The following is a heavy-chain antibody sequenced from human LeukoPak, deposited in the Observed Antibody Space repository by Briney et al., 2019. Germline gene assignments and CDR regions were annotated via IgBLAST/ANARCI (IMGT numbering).Heavy chain of an antibody. CDR2: IYPGDSDT. D-gene: IGHD2-2*01. CDR3: ARSLGYCSSTSCPFQH. CDR1: GYSFTSYW. J-gene: IGHJ1*01. V-gene: IGHV5-51*01. Sequence: GDSLKISCKGSGYSFTSYWIGWVRQMPGKGLEWMGIIYPGDSDTRYSPSFQGQVTISADKSISTAYLQWSSLKASDTAMYYCARSLGYCSSTSCPFQHWGQGTLVTVSS.